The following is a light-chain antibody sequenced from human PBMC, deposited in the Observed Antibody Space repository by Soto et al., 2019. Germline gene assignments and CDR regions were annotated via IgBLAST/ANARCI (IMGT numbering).Light chain of an antibody. V-gene: IGLV2-14*01. Sequence: QSVLTQPASVSGSPGQSITISCTGTSSDVGVYKYVSWYQHHPGKAPKLMIYEVSNRPSGVSNRFSGSKSGNTASLTISGVQAEDEADYFCKSYAGSNTYVFGSGTKVTVL. CDR1: SSDVGVYKY. CDR3: KSYAGSNTYV. J-gene: IGLJ1*01. CDR2: EVS.